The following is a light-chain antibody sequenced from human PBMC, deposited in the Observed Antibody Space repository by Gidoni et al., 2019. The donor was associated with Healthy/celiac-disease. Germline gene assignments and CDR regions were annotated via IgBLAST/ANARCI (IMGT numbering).Light chain of an antibody. CDR2: GAS. V-gene: IGKV3-20*01. CDR3: QQYGSSPGT. CDR1: QSVSSSY. J-gene: IGKJ2*01. Sequence: EIVLTQSPGTLSLSPGERATLSCRASQSVSSSYFAWYPQKPGQAPMLLIYGASSRATGIPDRFSGSGAGTDFTLTISRLEPEDFAVYYCQQYGSSPGTFGQGTKLEIK.